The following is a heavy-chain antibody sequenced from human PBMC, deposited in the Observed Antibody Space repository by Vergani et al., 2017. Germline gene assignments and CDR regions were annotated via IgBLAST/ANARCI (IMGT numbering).Heavy chain of an antibody. D-gene: IGHD1-1*01. CDR2: IRNKANDYTT. Sequence: EVLLVESGGGLVQPGGSLRLSCAASGFTFSAYWMNWVRQAPGKGLEWVGRIRNKANDYTTQYAASVKGRFTISRDDSKSYLYLQMNSLQTEDTALYYCVRVKGSNWNDHLYDIWGQGTLVTVSS. J-gene: IGHJ3*02. CDR3: VRVKGSNWNDHLYDI. V-gene: IGHV3-72*01. CDR1: GFTFSAYW.